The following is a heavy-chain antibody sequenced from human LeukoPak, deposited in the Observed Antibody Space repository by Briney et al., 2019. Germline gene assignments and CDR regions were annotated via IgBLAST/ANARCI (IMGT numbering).Heavy chain of an antibody. J-gene: IGHJ4*02. CDR3: ATEIGISSSPFDY. D-gene: IGHD6-13*01. CDR2: ISYDGSNK. V-gene: IGHV3-30-3*01. Sequence: GGSLRLSCAASGFTFSSYAMHWVRQAPGKGLEWVAVISYDGSNKYYADSVKGRFTISRDNSKNTLYLQMNSLRAEDTAVYYCATEIGISSSPFDYWGQGTLVTVSS. CDR1: GFTFSSYA.